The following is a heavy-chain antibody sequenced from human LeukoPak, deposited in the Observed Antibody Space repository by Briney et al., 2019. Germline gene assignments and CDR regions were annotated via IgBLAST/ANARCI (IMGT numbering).Heavy chain of an antibody. CDR3: ARSIMPLGRGPKYYWFDP. Sequence: ASVKVSCKASGYTFTGYYMHWVRQAPGQGLEWMGWINPNSGGTNYAQKVQGRVTMTRDTSISTAYMELSRLRSDDTAVYYCARSIMPLGRGPKYYWFDPWGQGTLVTVSS. D-gene: IGHD2-2*01. V-gene: IGHV1-2*02. CDR2: INPNSGGT. J-gene: IGHJ5*02. CDR1: GYTFTGYY.